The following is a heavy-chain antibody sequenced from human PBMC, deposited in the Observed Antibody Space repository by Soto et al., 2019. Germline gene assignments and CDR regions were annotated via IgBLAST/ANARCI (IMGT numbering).Heavy chain of an antibody. J-gene: IGHJ5*02. CDR2: IDYSGST. Sequence: SDTLSLTCTVCGGSIISYSWSWILQPAGKGLEWIGYIDYSGSTNCSPSVKSRVTISVDTSKNQFSLKLSSVTAADTAVYYCARELLRYDPWGKGTLVXFS. V-gene: IGHV4-59*01. CDR3: ARELLRYDP. D-gene: IGHD2-15*01. CDR1: GGSIISYS.